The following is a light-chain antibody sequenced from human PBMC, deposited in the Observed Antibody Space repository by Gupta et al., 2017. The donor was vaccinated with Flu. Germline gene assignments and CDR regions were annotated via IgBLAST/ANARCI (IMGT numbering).Light chain of an antibody. Sequence: LSLSPGERATLPCRASQSVSSNSLSLYQQKPGQAPRLLIYGASYRAAGIPERFSGSGSGTDFTLTISRLEPEDFAMDYCQRYGGSTQGATFGPGTKVDIK. CDR2: GAS. J-gene: IGKJ3*01. V-gene: IGKV3-20*01. CDR1: QSVSSNS. CDR3: QRYGGSTQGAT.